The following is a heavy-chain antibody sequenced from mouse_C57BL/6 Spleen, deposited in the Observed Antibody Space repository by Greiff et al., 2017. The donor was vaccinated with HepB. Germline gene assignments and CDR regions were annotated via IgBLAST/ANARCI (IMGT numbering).Heavy chain of an antibody. J-gene: IGHJ2*01. D-gene: IGHD1-1*01. CDR2: IDPSDSYT. V-gene: IGHV1-59*01. CDR3: GSYGSSSYYFDY. CDR1: GYTFTSYW. Sequence: QVQLQQPGAELVRPGTSVKLSCKASGYTFTSYWMHWVKQRPGQGLEWIGVIDPSDSYTNYNQKFKGKATLTVDTSSSTAYMQLSSLTSEDSAVYYCGSYGSSSYYFDYWGQGTTLTVSS.